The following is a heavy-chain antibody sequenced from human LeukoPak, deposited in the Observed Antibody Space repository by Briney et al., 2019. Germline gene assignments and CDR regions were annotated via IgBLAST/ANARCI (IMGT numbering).Heavy chain of an antibody. J-gene: IGHJ6*03. CDR3: ARGGSRTPGGYYYYYMDV. V-gene: IGHV1-8*01. CDR2: MNPNSGDT. D-gene: IGHD1-1*01. CDR1: GYTFTNYD. Sequence: ASVTVSFKASGYTFTNYDINWVRQAAGQGPEWMGWMNPNSGDTGYAQDFQGRVTMTRNTSISAAYMELSSLRSDDTAVYYCARGGSRTPGGYYYYYMDVWGKGTKVTVSS.